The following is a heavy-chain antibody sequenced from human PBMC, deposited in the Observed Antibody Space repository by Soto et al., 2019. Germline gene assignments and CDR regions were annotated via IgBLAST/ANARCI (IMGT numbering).Heavy chain of an antibody. Sequence: GGSLRLSCAASGFTFSSYAMSWVRQAPGKGLEWVSAISGSGGSTYYADSVKGRFTISRDNSKNTLYLQMSSLRAEDTAVYYCAKSGIVVVMYYFDYWGQGTLVTVSS. CDR2: ISGSGGST. J-gene: IGHJ4*02. CDR3: AKSGIVVVMYYFDY. D-gene: IGHD6-19*01. CDR1: GFTFSSYA. V-gene: IGHV3-23*01.